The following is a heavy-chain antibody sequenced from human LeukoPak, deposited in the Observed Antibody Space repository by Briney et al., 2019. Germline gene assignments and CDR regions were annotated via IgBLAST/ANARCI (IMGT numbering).Heavy chain of an antibody. CDR2: IWYDGSNK. CDR3: ARDRPEAVTDDDYFDY. Sequence: PGGSLRLSCAASGFTFSNHGMHWVRQAPGKGPEWVALIWYDGSNKYYGDSVKGRFTISRDNSKNTVYLQMNSLRAEDTGVYYCARDRPEAVTDDDYFDYWGQGTLVTVSS. D-gene: IGHD2-21*02. V-gene: IGHV3-33*01. J-gene: IGHJ4*02. CDR1: GFTFSNHG.